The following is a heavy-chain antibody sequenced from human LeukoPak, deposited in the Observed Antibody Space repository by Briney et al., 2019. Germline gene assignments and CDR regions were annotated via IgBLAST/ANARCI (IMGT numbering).Heavy chain of an antibody. CDR1: GASISIESYF. D-gene: IGHD3-3*01. Sequence: SETLSLTCTVSGASISIESYFWGWIRQPAGKGLEWIGRIYTAGNTNYNPSLKSRVTMSLDTSKNQFSLRLSSVTAADTGVYYCARFLPGPHDFWRPTAFDIWGQGTAVIVSS. CDR3: ARFLPGPHDFWRPTAFDI. V-gene: IGHV4-61*02. J-gene: IGHJ3*02. CDR2: IYTAGNT.